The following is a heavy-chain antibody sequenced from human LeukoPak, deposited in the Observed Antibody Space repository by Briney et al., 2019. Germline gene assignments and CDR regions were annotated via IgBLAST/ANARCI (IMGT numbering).Heavy chain of an antibody. Sequence: ASVKVSCKASGYTFTSYAMNWVRQAPGQRLEWMGRINAGNGNTKYSQKFQGRVTITRDTSASTAYMELSSLRSEDTAVYYCARDRLMETSRFGEWWFDPWGQGTLVTASS. D-gene: IGHD3-10*01. V-gene: IGHV1-3*01. CDR3: ARDRLMETSRFGEWWFDP. CDR1: GYTFTSYA. J-gene: IGHJ5*02. CDR2: INAGNGNT.